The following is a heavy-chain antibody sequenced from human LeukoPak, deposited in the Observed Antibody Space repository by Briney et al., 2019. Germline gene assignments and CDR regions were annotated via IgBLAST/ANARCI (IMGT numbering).Heavy chain of an antibody. J-gene: IGHJ4*02. CDR1: GGSISSGGHY. V-gene: IGHV4-30-2*05. Sequence: PSETLSLTCTVSGGSISSGGHYWSWIRQPPGKGLEWIGYIYHSGSTYYNPSLKSRVTISVDTSKNQFSLKLSSVTAADTAVYYCARQESSSWYGGYFDYWGQGTLVTVSS. D-gene: IGHD6-13*01. CDR2: IYHSGST. CDR3: ARQESSSWYGGYFDY.